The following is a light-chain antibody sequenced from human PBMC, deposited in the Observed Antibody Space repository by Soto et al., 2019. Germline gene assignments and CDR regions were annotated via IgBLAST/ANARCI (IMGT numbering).Light chain of an antibody. V-gene: IGKV3D-20*02. CDR2: GAS. Sequence: EIVLTQSPGTLSLSPGERATLSCRASQSVSSNFLAWYQEKLGQAPRLLIYGASKRATGIPDRFSGSGSGTDFTLTISRLEPEDFAVYYCQQRGNWPATFGPGTKVDV. CDR3: QQRGNWPAT. CDR1: QSVSSNF. J-gene: IGKJ3*01.